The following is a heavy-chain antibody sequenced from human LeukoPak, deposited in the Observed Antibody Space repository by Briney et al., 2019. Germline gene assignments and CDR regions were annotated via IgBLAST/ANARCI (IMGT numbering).Heavy chain of an antibody. CDR3: ATDTKIAVAGVFFIY. CDR2: FDPEDGET. CDR1: GYTLTELS. Sequence: GASVKVSCKVSGYTLTELSMHWVRQAPGKGLEWMGGFDPEDGETIYAQKFQGRVTMTEDTSTDTAYMELSSLRSGDTAVYYCATDTKIAVAGVFFIYWGQGTLVTVSS. D-gene: IGHD3-22*01. V-gene: IGHV1-24*01. J-gene: IGHJ4*02.